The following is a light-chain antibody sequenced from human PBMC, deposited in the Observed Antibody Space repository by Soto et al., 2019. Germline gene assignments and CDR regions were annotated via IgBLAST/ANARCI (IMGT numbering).Light chain of an antibody. V-gene: IGKV1-33*01. CDR3: QQYDNRPT. Sequence: DSQMTQPPSTLSGSVVDRVRINCRASQSISAWLAWCQQKPGKAPKLLIYDASNLETGVPSRFSGSGSGTDFTFTISSLQPEDIATYYCQQYDNRPTFGQGTRLE. CDR2: DAS. J-gene: IGKJ5*01. CDR1: QSISAW.